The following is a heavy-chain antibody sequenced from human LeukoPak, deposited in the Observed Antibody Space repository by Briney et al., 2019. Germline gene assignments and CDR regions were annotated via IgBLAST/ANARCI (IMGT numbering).Heavy chain of an antibody. CDR3: ARSIFLVGAPTFDY. Sequence: ASVKVSCKASGGTFSSYAISWVRQAPGQGLKWMGGIIPIFGTANYAQKFQGRVTITTDESTSTAYMELSSLRSEDTAVYYCARSIFLVGAPTFDYWGQGTLVTVSS. D-gene: IGHD1-26*01. V-gene: IGHV1-69*05. CDR2: IIPIFGTA. CDR1: GGTFSSYA. J-gene: IGHJ4*02.